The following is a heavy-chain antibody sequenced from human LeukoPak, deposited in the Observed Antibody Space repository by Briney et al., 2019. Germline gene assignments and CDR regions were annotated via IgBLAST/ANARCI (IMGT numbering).Heavy chain of an antibody. CDR3: ARRTGGASFDY. Sequence: SETLSLTCTVSGGSISSYYWSWIRQPPGKGLEWIGYIYYSGSTYYNPSLKSRVTISVDTSKNQFSLKLSSVTAADTAVYYCARRTGGASFDYWGQGTLVTVSS. D-gene: IGHD1-1*01. CDR2: IYYSGST. J-gene: IGHJ4*02. V-gene: IGHV4-59*08. CDR1: GGSISSYY.